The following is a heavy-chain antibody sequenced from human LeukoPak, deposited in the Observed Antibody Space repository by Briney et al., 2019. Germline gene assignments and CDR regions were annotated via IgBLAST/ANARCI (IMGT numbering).Heavy chain of an antibody. CDR3: ARDTPNYGGNGTPFSLLDY. Sequence: ASVKVSCKASGGTFSSYAISWVRQAPGQVLEWMGGIIPIFGTANYAQKFQGRVTITADESTSTAYMELSSLRSEDTAVYYCARDTPNYGGNGTPFSLLDYWGQGTLVTVSS. CDR2: IIPIFGTA. V-gene: IGHV1-69*13. CDR1: GGTFSSYA. J-gene: IGHJ4*02. D-gene: IGHD4-23*01.